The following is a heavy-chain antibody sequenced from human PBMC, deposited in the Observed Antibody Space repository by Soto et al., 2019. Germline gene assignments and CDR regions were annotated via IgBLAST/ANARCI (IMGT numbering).Heavy chain of an antibody. CDR2: FYYSGST. V-gene: IGHV4-39*01. Sequence: QLQLQESGPGLVKPSETLSLTCSVSGGSLSSGPYSWGWIRQPPGKGLEWIGTFYYSGSTHYNPSLASRVTISVDTSXXHXCXXVTSVTAADTAMYYCARLGGYCSSTSCYGYYGLDVWGQGTTVTVSS. D-gene: IGHD2-2*01. CDR1: GGSLSSGPYS. CDR3: ARLGGYCSSTSCYGYYGLDV. J-gene: IGHJ6*02.